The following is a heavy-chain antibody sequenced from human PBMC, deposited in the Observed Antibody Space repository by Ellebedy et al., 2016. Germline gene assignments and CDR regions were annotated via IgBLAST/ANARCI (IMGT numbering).Heavy chain of an antibody. D-gene: IGHD2-21*02. CDR2: INHSGST. Sequence: SETLSLTCAASGFTFSDYHMDWVRQAPGKGLEWIGEINHSGSTNYNSSLKSRVTISLDTSKNQFSLRLTSVTAADTAVYYCSRGVTDQNWGQGTLVTVSS. J-gene: IGHJ4*02. V-gene: IGHV4-34*01. CDR1: GFTFSDYH. CDR3: SRGVTDQN.